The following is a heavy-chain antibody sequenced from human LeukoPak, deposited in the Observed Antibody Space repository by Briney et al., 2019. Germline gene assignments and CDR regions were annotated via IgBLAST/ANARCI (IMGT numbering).Heavy chain of an antibody. D-gene: IGHD3-22*01. CDR3: ASPNITSYYNSRGYDAFDV. CDR1: GYRFNAYW. V-gene: IGHV5-51*01. J-gene: IGHJ3*01. CDR2: IYPDDSDT. Sequence: PGESLKISCKGSGYRFNAYWIAWVRQMPGKGLEWMGIIYPDDSDTRYSPSFQGQVTISADKSVRTAYLQWSSLKASDTALYYCASPNITSYYNSRGYDAFDVWGQGTMVTVSS.